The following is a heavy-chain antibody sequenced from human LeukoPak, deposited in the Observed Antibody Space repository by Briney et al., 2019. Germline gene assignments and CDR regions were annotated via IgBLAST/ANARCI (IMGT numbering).Heavy chain of an antibody. CDR2: MNSNSGNT. D-gene: IGHD6-13*01. CDR3: ARAQATYSSSWYGGDYFDY. J-gene: IGHJ4*02. Sequence: ASVKVSCNASGYTFTSYDINWVRQATGQGLEWMGWMNSNSGNTGYAQKFQGRVTMTRNTSISIAYMELSSLRSEDTAVYYCARAQATYSSSWYGGDYFDYWGQGTLVTVSS. V-gene: IGHV1-8*01. CDR1: GYTFTSYD.